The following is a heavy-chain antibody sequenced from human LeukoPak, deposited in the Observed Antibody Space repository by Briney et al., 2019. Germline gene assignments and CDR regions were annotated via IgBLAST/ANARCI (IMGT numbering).Heavy chain of an antibody. J-gene: IGHJ4*02. CDR3: AKDPWYGVVTARAYYFDY. V-gene: IGHV3-30*18. Sequence: SGGSLRLSCAASGFTFTSFGMHWVRQAPGKGLEWVAVISYDGSNKYYADSVKGRFTISRDNSKNTLYLQMNSLRAEDTAVYYCAKDPWYGVVTARAYYFDYRGQGTLVTVSS. D-gene: IGHD2-21*02. CDR2: ISYDGSNK. CDR1: GFTFTSFG.